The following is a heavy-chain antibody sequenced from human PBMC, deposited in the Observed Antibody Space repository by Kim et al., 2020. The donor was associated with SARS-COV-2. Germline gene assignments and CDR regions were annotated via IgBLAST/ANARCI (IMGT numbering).Heavy chain of an antibody. V-gene: IGHV3-7*01. Sequence: GGSLRLSCVASGFTFTNYWMSWVRQAPGKGLEWVANVKPDGSEKYYVDSVKGRFAISRDNAKNSLYLQMNSLRAEDTGVYYCGSSAEGGQATLVTVSS. CDR3: GSSAE. CDR2: VKPDGSEK. CDR1: GFTFTNYW. J-gene: IGHJ4*02.